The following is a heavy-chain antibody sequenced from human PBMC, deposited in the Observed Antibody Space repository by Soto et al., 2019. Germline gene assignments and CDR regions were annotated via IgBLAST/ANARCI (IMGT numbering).Heavy chain of an antibody. Sequence: QVQLVQSGAEVKKPGASVKVSCKASGYTFTSYFVHWVRQAPGQGLEWMGIINPSGGSTTYAQKFQARVTMTRDTSTSTVYMELSSLRSEDTAVYYCAGGSFLSVAGPNEYFQHWGQGTLVTVSS. V-gene: IGHV1-46*01. J-gene: IGHJ1*01. D-gene: IGHD6-19*01. CDR3: AGGSFLSVAGPNEYFQH. CDR1: GYTFTSYF. CDR2: INPSGGST.